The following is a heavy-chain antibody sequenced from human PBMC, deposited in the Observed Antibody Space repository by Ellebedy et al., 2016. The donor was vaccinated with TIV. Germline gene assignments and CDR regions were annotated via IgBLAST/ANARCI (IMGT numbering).Heavy chain of an antibody. Sequence: GESLKISCAASRFTFSSYAMSWVRQAPGEGLEWVSIISGSGDIAYYADSVKGRFTISRDNPKNTVFLQMNSLRVEDTAVYYCAKDREYSSYYYMGDGAFDFWGQGTVVTVSS. J-gene: IGHJ3*01. CDR2: ISGSGDIA. CDR1: RFTFSSYA. V-gene: IGHV3-23*01. D-gene: IGHD6-6*01. CDR3: AKDREYSSYYYMGDGAFDF.